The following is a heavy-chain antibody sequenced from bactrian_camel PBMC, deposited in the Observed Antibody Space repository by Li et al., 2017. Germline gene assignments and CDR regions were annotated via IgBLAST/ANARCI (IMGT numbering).Heavy chain of an antibody. J-gene: IGHJ4*01. V-gene: IGHV3S1*01. CDR2: IGTDGAA. CDR3: AARAEAGYCSGVYLRPTDYHY. D-gene: IGHD2*01. CDR1: GYKYDFSRPC. Sequence: HVQLVESGGGSVQAGGSLTLRCAGSGYKYDFSRPCLAWFRQAPGKQREGVAAIGTDGAAVYADSVKGRFTISKDNAKNTLYLDMNNLGPEDTAMYYCAARAEAGYCSGVYLRPTDYHYWGHGTQVTVS.